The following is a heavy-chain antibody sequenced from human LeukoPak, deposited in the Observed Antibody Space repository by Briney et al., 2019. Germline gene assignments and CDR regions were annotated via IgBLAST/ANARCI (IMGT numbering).Heavy chain of an antibody. CDR3: ARDLDSSGWYLYFHH. CDR2: INPNSGGT. CDR1: GYTFTGYY. J-gene: IGHJ1*01. Sequence: ASVKVSCKASGYTFTGYYMHWVRQAPGQGLEWMGWINPNSGGTNYAQKFQGRVTMTRDTSTSTAYMELGRLRSDDTAVYYCARDLDSSGWYLYFHHWGQGTLVTVSS. V-gene: IGHV1-2*02. D-gene: IGHD6-19*01.